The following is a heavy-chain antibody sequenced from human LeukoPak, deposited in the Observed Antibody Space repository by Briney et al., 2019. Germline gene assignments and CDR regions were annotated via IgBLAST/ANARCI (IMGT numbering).Heavy chain of an antibody. Sequence: PGGSLRLSCAASGFTFSSYSMNWVRQAPGKGLEWVGRIKSKSDGGTTDYAAPVKGRFTISRDDSKDTLYLQMNSLKTEDTAVYYCTTTWIRRPRFDPWGQGTLVTVSS. D-gene: IGHD5-12*01. J-gene: IGHJ5*02. CDR1: GFTFSSYS. V-gene: IGHV3-15*01. CDR2: IKSKSDGGTT. CDR3: TTTWIRRPRFDP.